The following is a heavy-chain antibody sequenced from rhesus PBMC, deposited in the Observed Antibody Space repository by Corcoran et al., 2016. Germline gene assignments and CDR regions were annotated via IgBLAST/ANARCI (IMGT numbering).Heavy chain of an antibody. CDR2: IGGSSCST. V-gene: IGHV4-127*01. Sequence: QVQLQESGPGLVKPSETLSLTCAVSGYSISSGYGWRCIRPPPGKGLEWIGYIGGSSCSTNYNHSLKRRVTIAKDTSKNHFSLKLTSVTAADTAVYYCARDRVNTITTGWYCDLWGPGTPITISS. CDR3: ARDRVNTITTGWYCDL. D-gene: IGHD4-23*01. J-gene: IGHJ2*01. CDR1: GYSISSGYG.